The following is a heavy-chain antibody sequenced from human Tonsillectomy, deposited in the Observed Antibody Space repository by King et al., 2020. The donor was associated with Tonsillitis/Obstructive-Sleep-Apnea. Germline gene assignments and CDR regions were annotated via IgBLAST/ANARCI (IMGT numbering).Heavy chain of an antibody. CDR2: IKEDGSEE. Sequence: EVQLVESGGGLVQPGGSLRLSCAASGFSFSSYWMTWVRQAPGKGLEWVANIKEDGSEEYYVDSVKGRFTISRDSAKNSLYLQMSSLRAEDTALYYCARTRWAGYSNYYMDVWGKGTTVTVSS. CDR3: ARTRWAGYSNYYMDV. V-gene: IGHV3-7*01. J-gene: IGHJ6*03. CDR1: GFSFSSYW. D-gene: IGHD3/OR15-3a*01.